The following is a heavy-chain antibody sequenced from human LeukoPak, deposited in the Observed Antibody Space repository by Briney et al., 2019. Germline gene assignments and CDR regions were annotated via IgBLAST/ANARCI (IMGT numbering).Heavy chain of an antibody. Sequence: SETLSLTCTVSGGSISSSSYYWGWIRQPPGKGLEWIGSIYYSGSTYYNPSLKSPVTISVDTSKNQFSLKLSSVTAADTAVYYCASPRSLLAYCGGDCYFSWYFDLWGRGTLVTVSS. CDR2: IYYSGST. J-gene: IGHJ2*01. CDR3: ASPRSLLAYCGGDCYFSWYFDL. CDR1: GGSISSSSYY. D-gene: IGHD2-21*01. V-gene: IGHV4-39*01.